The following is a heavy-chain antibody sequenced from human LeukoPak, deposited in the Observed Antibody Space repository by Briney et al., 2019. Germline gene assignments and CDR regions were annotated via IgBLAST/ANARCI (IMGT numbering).Heavy chain of an antibody. J-gene: IGHJ3*02. V-gene: IGHV4-59*08. CDR3: ARHGDYYDSSGYYYVLNAFDI. CDR1: GGSISSYY. D-gene: IGHD3-22*01. Sequence: SETLSLTCTVSGGSISSYYWSWIRQPPGKGVEWIGYIYYSGSTNYNPSLKSRVTISVDTSKNQFSLKLSSVTAADTAVYYCARHGDYYDSSGYYYVLNAFDIWGQGTMVTVSS. CDR2: IYYSGST.